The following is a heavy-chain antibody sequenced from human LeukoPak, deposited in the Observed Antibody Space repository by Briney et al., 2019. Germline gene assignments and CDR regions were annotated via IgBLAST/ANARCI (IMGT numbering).Heavy chain of an antibody. CDR1: GFTFSSYG. Sequence: GGPLRLSCAASGFTFSSYGMHWVRQAPGKGLEWVAVIWYDGSNKYYADSVKGRFTISRDNSKNTLYLQMNSLRAEDTAVYYCARVGATHGIDAFDIWGQGTMVTVSS. D-gene: IGHD1-26*01. J-gene: IGHJ3*02. V-gene: IGHV3-33*01. CDR2: IWYDGSNK. CDR3: ARVGATHGIDAFDI.